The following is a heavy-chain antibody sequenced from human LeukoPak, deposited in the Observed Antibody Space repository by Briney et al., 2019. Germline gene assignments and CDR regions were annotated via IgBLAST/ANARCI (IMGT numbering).Heavy chain of an antibody. CDR3: ARDHPPMWIQLWQRRYYYYYYMDV. D-gene: IGHD5-18*01. CDR2: ISSSSSYI. J-gene: IGHJ6*03. Sequence: PGGSLRLSCAAFGFTFNSYTLNWVRQPPGKGLEWVSSISSSSSYIYYADSVKGRFTISRDNAKNSLYLQMNSLRAEDTAVYYCARDHPPMWIQLWQRRYYYYYYMDVWGKGTTVTVSS. CDR1: GFTFNSYT. V-gene: IGHV3-21*01.